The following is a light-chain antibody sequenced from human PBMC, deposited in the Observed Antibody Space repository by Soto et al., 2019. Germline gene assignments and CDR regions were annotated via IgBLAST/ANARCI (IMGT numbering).Light chain of an antibody. CDR2: STN. Sequence: QAVVTQEPSLTVSPGGTVTLTCSVYTGAVTSSNYPNWFQQKPGQAPRALIYSTNHKYSWTPARFSGSLLGGKAALTLSGVQPEDEADYDCLLYYGGQLGVFGGGTQLTVL. CDR1: TGAVTSSNY. V-gene: IGLV7-43*01. CDR3: LLYYGGQLGV. J-gene: IGLJ2*01.